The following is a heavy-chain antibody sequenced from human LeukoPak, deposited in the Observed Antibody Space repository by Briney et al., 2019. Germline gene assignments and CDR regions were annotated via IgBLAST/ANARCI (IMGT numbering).Heavy chain of an antibody. CDR2: ISAYNGNT. Sequence: ASVKVSCKASGYTFSSYGISWVRQAPGQGLEWMGWISAYNGNTNSAQKLQGRATMTTDTSTSTAYMEMRSLRSDDTAVYYCARGEQWSYDFWSGYYDYWGQGTLVTVSS. V-gene: IGHV1-18*01. D-gene: IGHD3-3*01. CDR1: GYTFSSYG. J-gene: IGHJ4*02. CDR3: ARGEQWSYDFWSGYYDY.